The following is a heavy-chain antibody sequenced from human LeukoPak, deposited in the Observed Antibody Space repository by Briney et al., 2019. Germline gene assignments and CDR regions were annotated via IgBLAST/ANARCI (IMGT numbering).Heavy chain of an antibody. CDR2: VYDGGRT. CDR1: GDSIGTYS. J-gene: IGHJ3*02. Sequence: SETQSLTCTVSGDSIGTYSWNWIRQSAGEGLEWIGHVYDGGRTNYNPSLKGRVTISVDTSRNLFSLRLSSVTAADTAVYYCARDFVETGVVGFDMWGERTMDSVSS. CDR3: ARDFVETGVVGFDM. V-gene: IGHV4-4*07. D-gene: IGHD2-8*02.